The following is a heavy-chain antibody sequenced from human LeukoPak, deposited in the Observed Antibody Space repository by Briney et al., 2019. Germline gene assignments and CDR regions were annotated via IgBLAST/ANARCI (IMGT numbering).Heavy chain of an antibody. D-gene: IGHD2-2*01. Sequence: GGSLRLSCAASGFTFSNYALHWVRQAPGRGLEWVAAISYDGSNKYYADSVKDRFTISRDNSKNTLYLQMYSLRAEDTAVYYCARDRCTSTSCHPTFDYWGQGTLVTVSS. CDR1: GFTFSNYA. CDR3: ARDRCTSTSCHPTFDY. V-gene: IGHV3-30*04. J-gene: IGHJ4*02. CDR2: ISYDGSNK.